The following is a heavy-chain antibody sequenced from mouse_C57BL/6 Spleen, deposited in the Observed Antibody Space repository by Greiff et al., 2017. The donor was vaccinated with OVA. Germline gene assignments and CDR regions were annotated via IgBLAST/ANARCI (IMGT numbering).Heavy chain of an antibody. Sequence: VQLQQSGAELVRPGASVKLSCTASGFNIKDDYMHWVKQRPEQGLEWIGWIDPENGDTEYASKFQGKATITADTSSNTAYLQLSSLTSEDTAVYYCTTAGSSYVGYAMDYWGQGTSVTVSS. CDR3: TTAGSSYVGYAMDY. J-gene: IGHJ4*01. CDR1: GFNIKDDY. D-gene: IGHD1-1*01. V-gene: IGHV14-4*01. CDR2: IDPENGDT.